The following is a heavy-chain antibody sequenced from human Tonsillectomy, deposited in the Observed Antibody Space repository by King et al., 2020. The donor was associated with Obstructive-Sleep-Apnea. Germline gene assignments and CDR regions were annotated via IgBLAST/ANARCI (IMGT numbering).Heavy chain of an antibody. V-gene: IGHV4-59*11. CDR1: GGSFRRQY. Sequence: QLQESGPGLVKPSETLSLTCTVSGGSFRRQYWTWIRQPPGKGLEWIGYIYYSGSTKYNTSLKRRVTISLDTSKNQFSLKLSSVTAADKAVYYCASRNAGGSGTYYNGGLDYWGQGTLVTVSS. CDR3: ASRNAGGSGTYYNGGLDY. J-gene: IGHJ4*02. D-gene: IGHD3-10*01. CDR2: IYYSGST.